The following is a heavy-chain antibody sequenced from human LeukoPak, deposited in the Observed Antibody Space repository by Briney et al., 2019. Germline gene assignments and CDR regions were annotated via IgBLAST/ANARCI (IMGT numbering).Heavy chain of an antibody. CDR2: INHSGST. D-gene: IGHD6-19*01. V-gene: IGHV4-34*01. CDR3: ARIYSSGWYHWFDS. CDR1: GGSFSGYY. J-gene: IGHJ5*01. Sequence: SETLSLTCAVYGGSFSGYYWSWIRQPPGKGLEWIGEINHSGSTNYNPSLKSRVTISVDTSKNQFSLKLNSVTAADTAFYYCARIYSSGWYHWFDSWGQGTLATVSS.